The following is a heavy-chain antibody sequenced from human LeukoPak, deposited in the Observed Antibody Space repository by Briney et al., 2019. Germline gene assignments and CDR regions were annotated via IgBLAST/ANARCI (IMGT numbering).Heavy chain of an antibody. CDR2: MTGGGAT. CDR3: AKDKIVGDGRWDFDY. CDR1: GFSFNKYA. J-gene: IGHJ4*02. V-gene: IGHV3-23*01. D-gene: IGHD3-10*01. Sequence: GGSLRLSCVGSGFSFNKYAASWVRQAPGKGREWVAGMTGGGATYHADSVKGRFVISRDNSKNTVYLQMNSLRAEDTALYFCAKDKIVGDGRWDFDYWGQGTLVTVSS.